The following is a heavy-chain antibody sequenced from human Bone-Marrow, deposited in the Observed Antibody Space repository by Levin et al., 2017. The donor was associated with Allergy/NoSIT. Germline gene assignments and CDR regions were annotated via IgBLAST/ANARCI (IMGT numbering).Heavy chain of an antibody. CDR3: ARALRRITMIVVVKDGAFDS. J-gene: IGHJ3*02. D-gene: IGHD3-22*01. Sequence: ASVKVSCKASGYTFTSYGISWVRQAPGQGLEWMGWISAYNGNTNYAQKLQGRVTMTTDTSTSTAYMELRSLRSDDTAVYYCARALRRITMIVVVKDGAFDSWGQGTMVTVSS. V-gene: IGHV1-18*01. CDR1: GYTFTSYG. CDR2: ISAYNGNT.